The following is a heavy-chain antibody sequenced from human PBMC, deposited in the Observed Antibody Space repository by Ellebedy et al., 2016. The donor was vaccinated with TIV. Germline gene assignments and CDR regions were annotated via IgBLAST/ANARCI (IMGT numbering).Heavy chain of an antibody. Sequence: ASVKVSCXASGYTFTSYGISWVRQAPGQGLEWMGWISAYNGNTNYAQKLQGRVTMTRNTSISTAYMELSSLRSEDTAVYYCARGDYYGSGREGWFDPWGQGTLVTVSS. D-gene: IGHD3-10*01. CDR2: ISAYNGNT. CDR1: GYTFTSYG. J-gene: IGHJ5*02. CDR3: ARGDYYGSGREGWFDP. V-gene: IGHV1-18*01.